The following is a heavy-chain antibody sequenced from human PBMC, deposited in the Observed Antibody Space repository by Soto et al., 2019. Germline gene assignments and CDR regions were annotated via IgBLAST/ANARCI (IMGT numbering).Heavy chain of an antibody. CDR1: GGTFSSYT. J-gene: IGHJ6*02. Sequence: QVQLVQSGAEVKKPGSSVKVSCKASGGTFSSYTISWVRQAPGQGLEWMGRIIPILGIANYAQKFQGRVTMTADKSTSTAYMELSSLRSEDTAVYYCAREGLPYCSSTSCYYGMDVWGQGTTVTVSS. V-gene: IGHV1-69*08. CDR2: IIPILGIA. CDR3: AREGLPYCSSTSCYYGMDV. D-gene: IGHD2-2*01.